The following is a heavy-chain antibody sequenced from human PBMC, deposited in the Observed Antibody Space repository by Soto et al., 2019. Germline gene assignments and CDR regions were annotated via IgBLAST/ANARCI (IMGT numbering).Heavy chain of an antibody. V-gene: IGHV3-23*01. CDR3: AKETSPNTYYTFDF. CDR2: ISEDGIYT. D-gene: IGHD1-26*01. CDR1: GFTFSTYA. J-gene: IGHJ3*01. Sequence: EVQLLETGGGLGQPGGSLRLSCTASGFTFSTYAMSWVRQAPGEGLEWVSSISEDGIYTDYADSVKGRFTISRDNSKNTLYVQMTSLRPEDTAVYYCAKETSPNTYYTFDFWGQGTMVTVSS.